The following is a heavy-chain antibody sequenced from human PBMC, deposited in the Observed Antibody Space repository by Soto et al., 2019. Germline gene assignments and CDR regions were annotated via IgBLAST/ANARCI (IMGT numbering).Heavy chain of an antibody. Sequence: ASVKVSCKASGGTFSSYAISWVRQAPGQGLEWMGGIIPIFGTANYAQKFQGRVTITADESTGTAYMELSSLRSEDTAVYYCARGLAAAGTFLYYYYGMDVWGQGTTVTVSS. CDR2: IIPIFGTA. CDR1: GGTFSSYA. CDR3: ARGLAAAGTFLYYYYGMDV. J-gene: IGHJ6*02. D-gene: IGHD6-13*01. V-gene: IGHV1-69*13.